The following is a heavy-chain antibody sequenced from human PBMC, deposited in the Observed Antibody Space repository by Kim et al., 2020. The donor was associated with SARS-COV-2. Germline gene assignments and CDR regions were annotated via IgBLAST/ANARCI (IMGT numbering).Heavy chain of an antibody. D-gene: IGHD2-15*01. CDR2: ISAYNGNT. CDR3: ARDVVRYCSGSSCYYYYYYGMDV. J-gene: IGHJ6*02. CDR1: GYTFTSYG. Sequence: ASVKVSCKASGYTFTSYGISWVRQAPGQGLEWMGWISAYNGNTNYAQKLQGRVTMTTDTSTSTAYMELRSLRSDDTAVYYCARDVVRYCSGSSCYYYYYYGMDVWGQGTTVTVSS. V-gene: IGHV1-18*01.